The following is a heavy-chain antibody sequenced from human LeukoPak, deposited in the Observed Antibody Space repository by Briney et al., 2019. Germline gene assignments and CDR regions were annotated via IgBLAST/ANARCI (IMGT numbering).Heavy chain of an antibody. CDR3: ASIVEEFGELLYDY. J-gene: IGHJ4*02. CDR1: GFTFSSYW. V-gene: IGHV3-7*01. CDR2: IKQGGSEK. Sequence: PGGSLRLSCAVSGFTFSSYWMSWVRQAPGRGLEWVANIKQGGSEKYYVDSVKGRFTISRDNTKNSLYLQMNSPRAEDTAVYYCASIVEEFGELLYDYWGQGTLVTVSS. D-gene: IGHD3-10*01.